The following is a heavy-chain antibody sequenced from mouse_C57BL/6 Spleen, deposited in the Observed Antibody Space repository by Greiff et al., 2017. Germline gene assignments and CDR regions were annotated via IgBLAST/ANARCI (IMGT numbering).Heavy chain of an antibody. CDR3: TRDLYYYGSSPYYYAMDY. D-gene: IGHD1-1*01. J-gene: IGHJ4*01. CDR1: GFTFSSYA. Sequence: EVKVVESGEGLVKPGGSLKLSCAASGFTFSSYAMSWVRQTPEKRLEWVAYISSGGDYIYYADTVKGRFTISRDNARNTLYLQMSSLKSEDTAMYYCTRDLYYYGSSPYYYAMDYWGQGTSGTVSS. CDR2: ISSGGDYI. V-gene: IGHV5-9-1*02.